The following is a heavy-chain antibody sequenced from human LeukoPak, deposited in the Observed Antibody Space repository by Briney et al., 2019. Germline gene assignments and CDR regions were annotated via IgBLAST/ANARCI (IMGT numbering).Heavy chain of an antibody. V-gene: IGHV4-59*11. Sequence: SETLSLTCTVSGGSISSHYWSWIRQPPGKGLEWIEYIYYSGSTNYNPSLKSRVTISVDTSKNQFSLKLSSVTAADTAVYYCAREHVMDVWGKGTTVTVSS. CDR1: GGSISSHY. CDR2: IYYSGST. J-gene: IGHJ6*04. CDR3: AREHVMDV.